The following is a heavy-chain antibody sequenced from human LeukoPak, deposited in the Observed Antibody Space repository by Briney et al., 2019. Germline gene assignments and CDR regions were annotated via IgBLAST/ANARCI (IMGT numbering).Heavy chain of an antibody. D-gene: IGHD2-2*03. CDR1: GFTFTNYA. CDR3: AKDGGLWISAHWGDS. CDR2: ISTGGGNT. Sequence: AGGSLRLSCAASGFTFTNYAMSWVRQAPGKGLKWVSTISTGGGNTYYADSVQGRFTVSRDDSKNTLYLQMNSLRAEDTAVYYCAKDGGLWISAHWGDSWGRGTLVAVSS. J-gene: IGHJ4*02. V-gene: IGHV3-23*01.